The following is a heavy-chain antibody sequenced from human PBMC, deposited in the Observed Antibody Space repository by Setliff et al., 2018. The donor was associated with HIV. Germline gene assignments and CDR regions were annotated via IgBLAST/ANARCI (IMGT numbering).Heavy chain of an antibody. CDR1: GGSISSSSYY. Sequence: SETLSLTCTVSGGSISSSSYYWGWIRQPPGKGLEWIGSIYYSGSTYYNPSLKSRVTISVDTSKNQFSLKLSSVTAADTAVYYCARVEGATPDAFDIWGQGTRVTVSS. D-gene: IGHD1-26*01. V-gene: IGHV4-39*07. CDR2: IYYSGST. CDR3: ARVEGATPDAFDI. J-gene: IGHJ3*02.